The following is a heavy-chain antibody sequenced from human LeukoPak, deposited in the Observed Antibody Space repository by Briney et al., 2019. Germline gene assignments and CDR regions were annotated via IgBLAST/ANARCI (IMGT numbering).Heavy chain of an antibody. J-gene: IGHJ4*02. CDR2: MSPNSGDT. V-gene: IGHV1-8*01. D-gene: IGHD7-27*01. Sequence: ASVKVSCKASGYTFTSHDINWVRQATGQGLEWMGWMSPNSGDTGYAQKFQGRVTMTSASSISTAYMELSSLRSEDTAIYYCVRTPPNWGFDYWGQGTLVTVSS. CDR1: GYTFTSHD. CDR3: VRTPPNWGFDY.